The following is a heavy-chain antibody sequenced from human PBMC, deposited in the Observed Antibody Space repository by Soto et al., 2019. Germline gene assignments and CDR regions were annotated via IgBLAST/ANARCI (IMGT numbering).Heavy chain of an antibody. D-gene: IGHD3-9*01. Sequence: SETLSLTCTVSGGSISSYYWSWIRQPPGKGLEWIGYIYYSGSTNYNPSLKSRVTISVDTSKNQFSLKLSSVTAADTAVYYCARHNSTYYDILTGYSPFDYWGQGTLDTVSS. CDR1: GGSISSYY. J-gene: IGHJ4*02. V-gene: IGHV4-59*01. CDR2: IYYSGST. CDR3: ARHNSTYYDILTGYSPFDY.